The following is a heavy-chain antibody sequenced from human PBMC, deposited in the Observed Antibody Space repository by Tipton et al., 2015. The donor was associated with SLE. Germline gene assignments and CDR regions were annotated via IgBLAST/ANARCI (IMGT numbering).Heavy chain of an antibody. CDR1: GDSISSGLYY. CDR3: ARRDFWTGYFDY. Sequence: TLSLTCTVSGDSISSGLYYWSWIRQPAGKGLEWIGRIYTSGSTNYHTSLRSRVTISVDTSKNQFSLKLTSVTAADTAVYYCARRDFWTGYFDYWGQGTLVTVSS. CDR2: IYTSGST. V-gene: IGHV4-61*02. D-gene: IGHD3/OR15-3a*01. J-gene: IGHJ4*02.